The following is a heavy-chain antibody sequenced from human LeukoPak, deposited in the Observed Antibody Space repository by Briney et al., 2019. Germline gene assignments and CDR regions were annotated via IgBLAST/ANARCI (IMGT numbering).Heavy chain of an antibody. Sequence: SETLSLTCTVSGGSISSYYWSWIRQPPGKGLEWIGYIYYSGSTNYNPSLKSRATISVDTSKNQFSLKLSSVTAADTAVYYCARQARPYSSSFLFDPWGQGTLVTVSS. J-gene: IGHJ5*02. CDR1: GGSISSYY. V-gene: IGHV4-59*08. CDR3: ARQARPYSSSFLFDP. D-gene: IGHD6-13*01. CDR2: IYYSGST.